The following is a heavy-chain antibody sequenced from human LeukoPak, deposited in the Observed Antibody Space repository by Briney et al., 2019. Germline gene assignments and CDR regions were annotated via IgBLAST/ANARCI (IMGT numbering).Heavy chain of an antibody. D-gene: IGHD3-22*01. Sequence: GGSLRLSCAACGFTFSSHGVSWVRQAPGKGLEWVSAISINAGSTYYADSVKGRFTISRDNSKNTLYLQMNSLRAEDTAVYYCATPLDYFDSSGYHQGGDWGQGTLVTVSS. CDR1: GFTFSSHG. CDR2: ISINAGST. CDR3: ATPLDYFDSSGYHQGGD. V-gene: IGHV3-23*01. J-gene: IGHJ4*02.